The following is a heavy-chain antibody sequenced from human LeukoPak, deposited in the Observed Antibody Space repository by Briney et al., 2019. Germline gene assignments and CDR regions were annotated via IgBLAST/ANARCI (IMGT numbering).Heavy chain of an antibody. Sequence: PSETLSLTCAVYGGSFSGYYWSWLRQPPGKGLEWIGEINHSGSTNYNPSLKSRVTISVDTSKNQFSLKLSSVTAADTAVYYCARKVPLNCSGGSCTYYYYGMDVWGQGTTVTVSS. CDR1: GGSFSGYY. V-gene: IGHV4-34*01. D-gene: IGHD2-15*01. J-gene: IGHJ6*02. CDR2: INHSGST. CDR3: ARKVPLNCSGGSCTYYYYGMDV.